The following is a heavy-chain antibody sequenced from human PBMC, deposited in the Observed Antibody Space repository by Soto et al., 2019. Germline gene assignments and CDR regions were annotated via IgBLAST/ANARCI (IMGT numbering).Heavy chain of an antibody. D-gene: IGHD2-21*01. CDR2: IYYSGST. Sequence: PPGTLSLTCPVSGGSLRSSRYYWGWIRQPPGKGLEWIGIIYYSGSTYYNPSLKSRVTISVDTSKNQFSLKLSSVTAADTAVYYCARRSATLGWEYYYYGMDGWGQGTTVTVSS. CDR3: ARRSATLGWEYYYYGMDG. V-gene: IGHV4-39*01. J-gene: IGHJ6*02. CDR1: GGSLRSSRYY.